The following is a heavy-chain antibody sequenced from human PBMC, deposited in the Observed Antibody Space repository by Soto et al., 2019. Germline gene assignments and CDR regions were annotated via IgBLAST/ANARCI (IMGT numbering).Heavy chain of an antibody. CDR3: AKEGYYYMDV. J-gene: IGHJ6*02. CDR1: GGYITSANW. CDR2: IHDSGST. Sequence: SETLSLTCAVSGGYITSANWWSWVRQPPGKGLEWIGKIHDSGSTNNNPSLKSRVTISVDKSKNQVSLRLTSVTAADTAVYYCAKEGYYYMDVWGQGTKVTVYS. V-gene: IGHV4-4*02.